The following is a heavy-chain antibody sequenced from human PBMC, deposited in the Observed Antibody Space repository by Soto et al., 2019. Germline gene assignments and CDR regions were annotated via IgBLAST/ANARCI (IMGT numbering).Heavy chain of an antibody. Sequence: EVQLVESGGGLVQPGGSPRLSCAASGFTFSSYWMSWVRQAPGKGLEWVANIKQDGSEKYYVDSVKGRFTISRDNAKNSLYLQMNSVRAEDTAVYYCARVSVDSSSWYRVYYFDYWGQGTLVTVSS. V-gene: IGHV3-7*01. CDR3: ARVSVDSSSWYRVYYFDY. CDR1: GFTFSSYW. CDR2: IKQDGSEK. D-gene: IGHD6-13*01. J-gene: IGHJ4*02.